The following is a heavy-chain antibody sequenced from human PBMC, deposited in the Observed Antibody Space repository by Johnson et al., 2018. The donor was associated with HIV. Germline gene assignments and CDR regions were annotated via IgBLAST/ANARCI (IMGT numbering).Heavy chain of an antibody. J-gene: IGHJ3*02. CDR3: AKDRVVIAAHDAFDI. Sequence: HVQLVESGGGVVQPGRSLRLSCAASGFTFNTYAMHWVRQAPGTGLEWVAVISYDGSEKYYADSVKGRFTISRDNSKNTLYLQMNSLRAEDTAVYYCAKDRVVIAAHDAFDIWGQGTMVTVSS. V-gene: IGHV3-30*04. D-gene: IGHD2-21*01. CDR1: GFTFNTYA. CDR2: ISYDGSEK.